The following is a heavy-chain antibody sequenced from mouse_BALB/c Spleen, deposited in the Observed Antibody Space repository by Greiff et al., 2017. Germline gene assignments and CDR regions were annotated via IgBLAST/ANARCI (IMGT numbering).Heavy chain of an antibody. CDR2: ISYSGST. J-gene: IGHJ3*01. V-gene: IGHV3-8*02. CDR3: ARENYRYDPFAY. D-gene: IGHD2-14*01. Sequence: EVKLMESGPSLVKPSQTLSLTCSVTGDSITSGYWNWIRKFPGNKLEYMGYISYSGSTYYNPSLKSRISITRDTSKNQYYLQLNSVTTEDTATYYCARENYRYDPFAYWGQGTLVTVSA. CDR1: GDSITSGY.